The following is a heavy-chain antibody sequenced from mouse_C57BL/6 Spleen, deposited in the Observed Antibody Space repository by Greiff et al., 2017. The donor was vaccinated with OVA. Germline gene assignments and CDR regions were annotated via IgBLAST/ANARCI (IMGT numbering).Heavy chain of an antibody. J-gene: IGHJ2*01. CDR3: ARVGYSSYFDY. Sequence: EVKLQESGPGLVKPSQSLSLSCSVTGYSITSGYYWNWIRQSPGNKLEWMGHISYDGSNNYNPSLKNRIPITRDTSKNQLFLKLNSVTAEDTATYYCARVGYSSYFDYWGQGTTLTVSS. CDR1: GYSITSGYY. CDR2: ISYDGSN. V-gene: IGHV3-6*01. D-gene: IGHD2-3*01.